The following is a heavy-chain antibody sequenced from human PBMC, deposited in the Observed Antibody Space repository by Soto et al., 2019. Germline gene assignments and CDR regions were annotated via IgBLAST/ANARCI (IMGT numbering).Heavy chain of an antibody. CDR2: IWYDGTKK. CDR3: ARDVVTAVAGSVNWFDP. D-gene: IGHD6-19*01. J-gene: IGHJ5*02. V-gene: IGHV3-33*01. CDR1: GFSLRTYG. Sequence: QVQLVESGGGVVQSGRSLTLSCAASGFSLRTYGMQWLRRAPGKGLEWVAFIWYDGTKKFYANSVKGRSTISKDNSNNILYLQMSGLRAEDTAVYYSARDVVTAVAGSVNWFDPWGQGTVVTVSS.